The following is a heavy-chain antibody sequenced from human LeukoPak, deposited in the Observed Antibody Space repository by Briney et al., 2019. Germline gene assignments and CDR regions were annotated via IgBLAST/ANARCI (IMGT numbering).Heavy chain of an antibody. V-gene: IGHV4-39*01. CDR2: IYYSGST. CDR3: ARSLWFGEGGDYYFDY. D-gene: IGHD3-10*01. Sequence: SETLSLTCAVSGGSISSSSYYWGWIRQPPGKGLGCIGSIYYSGSTYYNPSLKSRVTISVDTSKNQFSLKLSSVTAADTAVYYCARSLWFGEGGDYYFDYWGQGTLVTVSS. CDR1: GGSISSSSYY. J-gene: IGHJ4*02.